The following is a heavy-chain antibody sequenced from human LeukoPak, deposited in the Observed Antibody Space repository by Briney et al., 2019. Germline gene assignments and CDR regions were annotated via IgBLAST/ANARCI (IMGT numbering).Heavy chain of an antibody. CDR2: FDPEDGET. D-gene: IGHD3-10*01. CDR3: ATGDIDYYGSGSYYSFDY. V-gene: IGHV1-24*01. CDR1: GYTLTELS. Sequence: VASVKVSCKVSGYTLTELSMHWVRQAPGKGLEWMGGFDPEDGETIYAQKFQGRVTMTEDTSTDTAYMELSSLRSEDTAVYYCATGDIDYYGSGSYYSFDYWGQGTLSPSPQ. J-gene: IGHJ4*02.